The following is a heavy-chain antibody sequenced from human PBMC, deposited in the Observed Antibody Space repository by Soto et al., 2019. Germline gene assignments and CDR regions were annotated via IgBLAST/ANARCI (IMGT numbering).Heavy chain of an antibody. V-gene: IGHV4-31*03. CDR1: GGFISSGGYY. J-gene: IGHJ4*02. CDR3: VRGVIH. CDR2: IDYRGST. Sequence: QVQLQESGPGLVKPSQTLSLTCTVSGGFISSGGYYWSWIRQHPGKGLEWIGYIDYRGSTDYSPSLKSGVTISLDTSKNQSSLKLSSVTAADTAVYFCVRGVIHWGLGTLVTVSS. D-gene: IGHD6-13*01.